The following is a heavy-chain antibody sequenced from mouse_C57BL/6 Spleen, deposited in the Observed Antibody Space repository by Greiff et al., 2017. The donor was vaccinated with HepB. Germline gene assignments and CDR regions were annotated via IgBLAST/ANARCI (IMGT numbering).Heavy chain of an antibody. CDR2: IDPENGDT. CDR3: TWGYYDRYYAMDY. D-gene: IGHD2-4*01. CDR1: GFNIKDDY. J-gene: IGHJ4*01. V-gene: IGHV14-4*01. Sequence: EVQLQQSGAELVRPGASVKLSCTASGFNIKDDYMHWVKQRPEQGLEWIGWIDPENGDTEYASKFQGKATITADTSSNTAYLQLSSLTSEDTAVYYCTWGYYDRYYAMDYWGQGTSVTVSS.